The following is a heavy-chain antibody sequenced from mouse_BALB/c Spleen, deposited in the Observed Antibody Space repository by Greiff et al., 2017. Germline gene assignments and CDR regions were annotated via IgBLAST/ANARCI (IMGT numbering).Heavy chain of an antibody. D-gene: IGHD1-1*02. V-gene: IGHV5-6-5*01. CDR1: GFTFSSYA. CDR3: ARFGNYGDFDY. Sequence: DVQLVESGGGLVKPGGSLKLSCAASGFTFSSYAMSWVRQTPEKRLEWVASISSGGSTYYPDSVKGRFTISRDNARNILYLQMSSLRSEDTAMYYCARFGNYGDFDYWGQGTTLTVSS. J-gene: IGHJ2*01. CDR2: ISSGGST.